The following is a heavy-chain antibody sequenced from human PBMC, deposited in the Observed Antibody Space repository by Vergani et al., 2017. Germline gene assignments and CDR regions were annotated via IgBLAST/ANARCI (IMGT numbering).Heavy chain of an antibody. D-gene: IGHD6-13*01. Sequence: QVQLVQSGAEVKKPGASVKVSCKASGYTFTSYDINWVRQATGQGLEWMGWMNPNSGNTGYAQKFQGRVTMTRNTSISTAYMELSSLRSEDTAVYYCATSRPYSSSWYDAFDIWGQGTMVTVSS. J-gene: IGHJ3*02. CDR1: GYTFTSYD. V-gene: IGHV1-8*01. CDR3: ATSRPYSSSWYDAFDI. CDR2: MNPNSGNT.